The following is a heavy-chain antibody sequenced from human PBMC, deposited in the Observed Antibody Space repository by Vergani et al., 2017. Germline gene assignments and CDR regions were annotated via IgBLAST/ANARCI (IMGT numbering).Heavy chain of an antibody. CDR2: IKYDGSKK. V-gene: IGHV3-7*01. J-gene: IGHJ5*02. Sequence: EVQLVASGGGLVQRGGSLRLSCEASGFTFSNLWMTWVRQAPGKGLEWVANIKYDGSKKNYVDSVKGRFTISRDNAKNSLYLQMNNLRVEDTAVYFCARSPHGYAYGGYISQFYPWGQGTLVTVSS. CDR1: GFTFSNLW. CDR3: ARSPHGYAYGGYISQFYP. D-gene: IGHD5-18*01.